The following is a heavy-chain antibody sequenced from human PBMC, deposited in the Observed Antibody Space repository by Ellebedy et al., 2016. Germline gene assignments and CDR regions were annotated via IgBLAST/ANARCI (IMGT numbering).Heavy chain of an antibody. CDR3: ARHQRSYYDFWSGSNPNWFNP. CDR2: IYYSGST. J-gene: IGHJ5*02. Sequence: SETLSLXXTVSGGSISSYYWSWIRQPPGKGLEWIGYIYYSGSTYYNPSLKSRVTISVDTSKNQFSLKLSSVTAADTAVYYCARHQRSYYDFWSGSNPNWFNPWGQGTLVTVSS. D-gene: IGHD3-3*01. V-gene: IGHV4-59*08. CDR1: GGSISSYY.